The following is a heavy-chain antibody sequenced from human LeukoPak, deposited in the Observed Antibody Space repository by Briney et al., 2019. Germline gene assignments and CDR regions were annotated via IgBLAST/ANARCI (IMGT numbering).Heavy chain of an antibody. D-gene: IGHD3-22*01. CDR3: ASSRSNYYDSSGYTPKIDY. J-gene: IGHJ4*02. CDR1: GGSISSNSYY. CDR2: IYYSGST. V-gene: IGHV4-61*01. Sequence: SETLSLTCTVSGGSISSNSYYWSWIRQPPGKGLEWIGYIYYSGSTNYNPSLKSRVTISIDTSKNQFSLKLSSVTAADTAVYYCASSRSNYYDSSGYTPKIDYWGQGTLVTVSS.